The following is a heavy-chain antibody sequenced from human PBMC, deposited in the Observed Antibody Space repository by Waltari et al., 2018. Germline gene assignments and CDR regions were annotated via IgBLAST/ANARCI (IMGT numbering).Heavy chain of an antibody. CDR3: ARVGVGRSSPGGFFDY. CDR2: IYYNGHT. CDR1: EGSITNYF. J-gene: IGHJ4*02. D-gene: IGHD3-16*01. V-gene: IGHV4-59*01. Sequence: QVQLQESGPGLVKPSETLSLPCKVSEGSITNYFWTWIRHSPGKGLEWIGYIYYNGHTNYNSSLKSRVTISVNRSPNQFSLTLTSVTAADTGIYCCARVGVGRSSPGGFFDYWGQGTLVTVSS.